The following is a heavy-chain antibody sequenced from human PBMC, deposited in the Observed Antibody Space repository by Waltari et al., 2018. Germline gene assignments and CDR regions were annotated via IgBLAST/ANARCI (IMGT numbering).Heavy chain of an antibody. Sequence: QVQLVQSGAEVKKPGASVKVSCKASGYTFTSSAMHWVRPAPGQRLEWMGWSNAGNGNTKYSQKFQGRVTITRDTSASTAYMELSSLRSEDTAVYYCARVRGYGDYLYYFDYWGQGTLVTVSS. CDR1: GYTFTSSA. CDR3: ARVRGYGDYLYYFDY. V-gene: IGHV1-3*01. D-gene: IGHD4-17*01. J-gene: IGHJ4*02. CDR2: SNAGNGNT.